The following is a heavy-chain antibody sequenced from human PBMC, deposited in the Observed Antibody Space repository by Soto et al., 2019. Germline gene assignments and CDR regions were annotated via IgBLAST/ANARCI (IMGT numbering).Heavy chain of an antibody. V-gene: IGHV4-59*01. CDR2: IYYSGST. J-gene: IGHJ4*02. Sequence: PSETLSLTSTVSGGSISSYYWSWIRQPPGKGLEWIGYIYYSGSTNYNPSLKSRVTISVDTSKNQFSLKLSSVTAADTAVYYCARVGRNYDSSGYYFDYWGQGTLVTVSS. CDR3: ARVGRNYDSSGYYFDY. D-gene: IGHD3-22*01. CDR1: GGSISSYY.